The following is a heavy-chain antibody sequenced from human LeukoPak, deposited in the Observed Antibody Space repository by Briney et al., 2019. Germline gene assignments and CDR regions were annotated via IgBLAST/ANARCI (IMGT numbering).Heavy chain of an antibody. D-gene: IGHD3-16*02. CDR3: ARDHVITFGGVIVHEPFDY. CDR1: GFTFSSYG. CDR2: IWYDGSNK. Sequence: GRSLRLSCAASGFTFSSYGMHWVRQAPGRGLEWVAVIWYDGSNKYYADSVKGRFTISRDNSKNTLYLQMNSLRAEDTAVYYCARDHVITFGGVIVHEPFDYWGQGTLVTVSS. V-gene: IGHV3-33*01. J-gene: IGHJ4*02.